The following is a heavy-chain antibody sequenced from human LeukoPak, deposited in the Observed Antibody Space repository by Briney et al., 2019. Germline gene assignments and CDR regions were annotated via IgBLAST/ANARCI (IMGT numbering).Heavy chain of an antibody. V-gene: IGHV1-2*02. CDR3: ARASTVAGNHRPFDY. CDR1: GYTFTDYY. Sequence: ASVKVSCKASGYTFTDYYIHWVRQAPGQDFEWMGWINPKSGGTEYAQKFQGRVTMTRDPSLSTAYMELSRPRSDDTAVFYCARASTVAGNHRPFDYWGQGTLVTVSS. D-gene: IGHD6-19*01. CDR2: INPKSGGT. J-gene: IGHJ4*02.